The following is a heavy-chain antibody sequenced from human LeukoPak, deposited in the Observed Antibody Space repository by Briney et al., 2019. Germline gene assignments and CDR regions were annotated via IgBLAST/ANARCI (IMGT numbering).Heavy chain of an antibody. J-gene: IGHJ6*02. Sequence: GGSLRLSCAASGFTFTSYAMSWVRRAPGKGLEGVSAISGSGGGTSYADSVKGRFTISRDNSKNTLYLQMNSLRAEDTAVYYCAKGDFYGDYPYGMDVWGQGTTVTVSS. CDR1: GFTFTSYA. V-gene: IGHV3-23*01. CDR2: ISGSGGGT. CDR3: AKGDFYGDYPYGMDV. D-gene: IGHD3-3*01.